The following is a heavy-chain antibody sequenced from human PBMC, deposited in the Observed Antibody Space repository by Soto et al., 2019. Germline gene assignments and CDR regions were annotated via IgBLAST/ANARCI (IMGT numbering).Heavy chain of an antibody. V-gene: IGHV3-48*02. CDR2: ISGSGSTI. D-gene: IGHD2-8*01. CDR3: ARDLRMVYAIDFDY. CDR1: GFTFSSYS. Sequence: EVQLVESGGGLVQPGGSLRLSCAASGFTFSSYSMNWVRQAPGKGLEWVSYISGSGSTIYYADSVKGRFTISRDNAKNSLYLQMNSLRDEDTAVYYCARDLRMVYAIDFDYWGQGTLVTVSS. J-gene: IGHJ4*02.